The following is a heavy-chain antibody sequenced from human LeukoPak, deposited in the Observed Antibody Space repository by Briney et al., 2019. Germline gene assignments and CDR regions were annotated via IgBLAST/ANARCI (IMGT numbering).Heavy chain of an antibody. CDR1: GFTFSSYA. D-gene: IGHD2-2*02. CDR2: ISGSGGST. Sequence: GGSLRLSCAASGFTFSSYAMSWVRQAPGKGLEWVSAISGSGGSTYYADSVKGRFTISRDNSKNTLYLQMNSPRAEDTAVYYCAKRIVVVPAAIGAGGFDYWGQGTLVTVSP. CDR3: AKRIVVVPAAIGAGGFDY. V-gene: IGHV3-23*01. J-gene: IGHJ4*02.